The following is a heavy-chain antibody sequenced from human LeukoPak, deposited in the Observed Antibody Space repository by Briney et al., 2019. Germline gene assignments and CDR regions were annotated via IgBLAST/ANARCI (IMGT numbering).Heavy chain of an antibody. CDR2: IYYTGST. CDR1: DGSIVSGGYY. Sequence: PSETLSLTCTVSDGSIVSGGYYWSWIRQHPGKGLEWIGYIYYTGSTYYNPSLESRLTISVDTPKNQFSLRLTSVTVADTAVYYCARGFPRGGNPSRWGQGTLVTVSS. CDR3: ARGFPRGGNPSR. J-gene: IGHJ4*02. D-gene: IGHD3-16*01. V-gene: IGHV4-31*03.